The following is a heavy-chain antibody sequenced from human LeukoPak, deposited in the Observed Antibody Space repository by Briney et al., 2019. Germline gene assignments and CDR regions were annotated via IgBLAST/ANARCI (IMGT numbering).Heavy chain of an antibody. CDR2: ISWNSGSI. J-gene: IGHJ4*02. CDR1: GFTFSSYG. Sequence: GGSLRLSCAASGFTFSSYGMHWVRQAPGKGLEWVSGISWNSGSIGYADSVKGRFTISRDNAKNSLYLQMNSLRAEDTALYYCAKGGFGEFPSDYWGQGTLVTVSS. D-gene: IGHD3-10*01. V-gene: IGHV3-9*01. CDR3: AKGGFGEFPSDY.